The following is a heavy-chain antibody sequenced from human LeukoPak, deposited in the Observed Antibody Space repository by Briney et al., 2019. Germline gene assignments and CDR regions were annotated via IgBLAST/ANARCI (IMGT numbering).Heavy chain of an antibody. Sequence: GGSLRLSCAASGFTFSDYYMSWIRQAPGKGLEWVSSISGSGAMTYYADSVKGRFTISRDNAMNTLYLQMTSLRADDTAVYYCAKDRVDGSGSQFDSWGQGSLVIVSS. CDR2: ISGSGAMT. CDR1: GFTFSDYY. D-gene: IGHD3-10*01. V-gene: IGHV3-23*01. J-gene: IGHJ4*02. CDR3: AKDRVDGSGSQFDS.